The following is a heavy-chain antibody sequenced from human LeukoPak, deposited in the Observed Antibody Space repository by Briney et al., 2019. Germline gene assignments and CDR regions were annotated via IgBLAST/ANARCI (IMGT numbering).Heavy chain of an antibody. CDR1: GFTFSTYW. CDR3: AKDIGVGYCNGCLFDY. D-gene: IGHD2-15*01. V-gene: IGHV3-43*01. CDR2: INWNGGST. Sequence: GGSLRLSCAASGFTFSTYWMHWVRQAPGKGLEWISGINWNGGSTGYADSVKGRFTISRDNSKNSLYLQMNSLRTEDTALYYCAKDIGVGYCNGCLFDYWGQGTLVTVSS. J-gene: IGHJ4*02.